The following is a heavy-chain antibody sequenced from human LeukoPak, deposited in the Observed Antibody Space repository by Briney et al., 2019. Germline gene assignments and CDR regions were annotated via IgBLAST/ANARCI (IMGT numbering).Heavy chain of an antibody. V-gene: IGHV5-51*01. CDR1: GYSFTSYW. CDR3: ARSYCSGGSCYDY. D-gene: IGHD2-15*01. J-gene: IGHJ4*02. Sequence: GESLKISCKGSGYSFTSYWIGWVRQMPGKGLEWMWIIYPGDSDTRYSPSFQGQVTISADKSISTAYLQWSSLKASDTAIYYCARSYCSGGSCYDYWGQGTPVTVYS. CDR2: IYPGDSDT.